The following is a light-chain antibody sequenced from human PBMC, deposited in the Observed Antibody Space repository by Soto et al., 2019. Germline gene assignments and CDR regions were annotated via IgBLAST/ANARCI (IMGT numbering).Light chain of an antibody. V-gene: IGKV1-5*01. CDR2: DAS. CDR3: QQYHSFSLT. Sequence: DIQMTQSPSTLSASVGDRVTITCRASQSISSWLAWYQQKPGEAPKLLIYDASNLENGVPSRFSGSGSGTEFTLTVSSLQPDDFATYYCQQYHSFSLTLGGGTKVEIK. CDR1: QSISSW. J-gene: IGKJ4*01.